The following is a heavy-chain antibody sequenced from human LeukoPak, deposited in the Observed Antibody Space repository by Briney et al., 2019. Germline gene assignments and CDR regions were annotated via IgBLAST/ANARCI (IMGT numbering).Heavy chain of an antibody. J-gene: IGHJ3*02. V-gene: IGHV3-43*01. CDR1: GFKFADAP. D-gene: IGHD5-24*01. Sequence: PGGSLRLSCTASGFKFADAPMHWVRHSPGKGLEWIALITWDSTNTYYADSVKGRFTISRDDSRNTLYLQMNSLRSDDTALYYCAKGVSFRRGHNFDASDIWGLGTLVTVSS. CDR3: AKGVSFRRGHNFDASDI. CDR2: ITWDSTNT.